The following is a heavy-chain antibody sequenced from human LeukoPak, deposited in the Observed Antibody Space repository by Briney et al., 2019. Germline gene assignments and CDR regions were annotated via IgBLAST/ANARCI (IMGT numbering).Heavy chain of an antibody. D-gene: IGHD3-3*01. CDR2: ISNDGSNK. CDR1: GFTFSSYA. CDR3: ARGGLNRGYYDFWSGYYPRP. Sequence: GGSLRLSCAASGFTFSSYAMHWVRQAPGKGLEWVTVISNDGSNKYYADSVKGRFTISRDNSKNTLYLQMNSLRAEDTAVYYCARGGLNRGYYDFWSGYYPRPWGQGTLVTVSS. V-gene: IGHV3-30*04. J-gene: IGHJ5*02.